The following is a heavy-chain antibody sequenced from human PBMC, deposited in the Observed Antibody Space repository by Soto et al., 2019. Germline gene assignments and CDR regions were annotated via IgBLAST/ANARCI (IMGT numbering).Heavy chain of an antibody. CDR2: ISGSSDYI. Sequence: EVQLVESGGGLVKPGGSLRLSCAASGFTFSTYSMNWVRQAPGKGLEWVSSISGSSDYIYYADSVKGRFTISRDNAKNSLYLQMNSLSDEDTAVYYCASGGTTGTTATNWFDPWGQGTLVTVSS. V-gene: IGHV3-21*01. D-gene: IGHD1-1*01. J-gene: IGHJ5*02. CDR1: GFTFSTYS. CDR3: ASGGTTGTTATNWFDP.